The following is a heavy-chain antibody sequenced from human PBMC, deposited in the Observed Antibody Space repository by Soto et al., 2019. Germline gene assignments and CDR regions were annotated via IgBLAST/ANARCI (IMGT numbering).Heavy chain of an antibody. CDR3: AKRGSRYFDY. J-gene: IGHJ4*02. CDR2: INSTSTTI. Sequence: PGGSLRLSCAASGFTFSSYSMNWVRQAPGKGLEWVSTINSTSTTIYYADSVKGRVTISRDNAKNTLYLQLNSLRAEDTAVYYCAKRGSRYFDYWGQGTLVTVSS. CDR1: GFTFSSYS. V-gene: IGHV3-48*01.